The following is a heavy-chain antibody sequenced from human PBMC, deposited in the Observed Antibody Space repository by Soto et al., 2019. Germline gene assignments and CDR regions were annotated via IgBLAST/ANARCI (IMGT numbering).Heavy chain of an antibody. D-gene: IGHD4-17*01. V-gene: IGHV3-30*18. CDR1: GFTFSSYG. J-gene: IGHJ1*01. Sequence: GRSLRLSCAASGFTFSSYGMHWVRQAPGKGLEWVAVISYDGSNKYYADSVKGRFTISRDNSKNTLYLQMNSLRAEDTAVYYCAKDPATVTTLRYFQHWGQGTLVTVSS. CDR2: ISYDGSNK. CDR3: AKDPATVTTLRYFQH.